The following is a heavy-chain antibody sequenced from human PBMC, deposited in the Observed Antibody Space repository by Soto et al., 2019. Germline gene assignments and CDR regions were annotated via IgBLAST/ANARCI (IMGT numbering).Heavy chain of an antibody. V-gene: IGHV4-34*01. CDR3: ARGGGYDSFDY. CDR2: INHSGST. D-gene: IGHD5-12*01. J-gene: IGHJ4*02. Sequence: SETLSLTCAVYGGSFSGYYWSWICQPPGKGLEWIGEINHSGSTNYNPSLKSRLTMSIDRTRNQFSLKLSSVTAADMAVYYCARGGGYDSFDYWGQGVLVTVSS. CDR1: GGSFSGYY.